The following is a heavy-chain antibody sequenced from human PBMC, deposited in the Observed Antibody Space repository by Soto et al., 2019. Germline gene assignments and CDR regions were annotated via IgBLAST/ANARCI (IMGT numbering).Heavy chain of an antibody. CDR1: GFTFSSYA. J-gene: IGHJ6*02. V-gene: IGHV3-23*01. CDR2: ISGSGGST. CDR3: AKALPSTARYCSSTSCFPQEVYYYYGMDV. D-gene: IGHD2-2*01. Sequence: GGSLRLSCAASGFTFSSYAMSWVRQAPGKGLEWVSAISGSGGSTCYADSVKGRFTISRDNSKNTLYLQMNSLRAEDTAVYYCAKALPSTARYCSSTSCFPQEVYYYYGMDVWGQGTTVTVSS.